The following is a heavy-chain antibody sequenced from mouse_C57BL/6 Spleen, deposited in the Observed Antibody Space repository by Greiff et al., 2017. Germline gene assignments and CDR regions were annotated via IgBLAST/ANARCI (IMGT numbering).Heavy chain of an antibody. CDR1: GYTFTSYW. J-gene: IGHJ4*01. CDR3: ARKEYSNYVDAMDY. D-gene: IGHD2-5*01. V-gene: IGHV1-64*01. CDR2: IHPNSGST. Sequence: QVQLQQPGAELVKPGASVTLSCKASGYTFTSYWMHWVKQRPGQGLEWIGMIHPNSGSTNYNKKFKSKATLTVDKSSSTAYMQLSSLTSEYSAVYYCARKEYSNYVDAMDYWGQGTSVTVSS.